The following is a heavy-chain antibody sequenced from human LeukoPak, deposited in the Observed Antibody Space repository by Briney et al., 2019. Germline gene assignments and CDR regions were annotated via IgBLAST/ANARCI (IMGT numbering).Heavy chain of an antibody. J-gene: IGHJ6*03. CDR3: ARGRSSMVRGYYYYYMDV. CDR1: GGSISSYY. Sequence: SETLSLTCTVSGGSISSYYWSWIRQPPGKGLEWIGYIHYSGSTHYNPSLKSRVTISVDTSKNQVPLKLSSVTAADTAAYYCARGRSSMVRGYYYYYMDVWGKGTTVTISS. CDR2: IHYSGST. V-gene: IGHV4-59*01. D-gene: IGHD3-10*01.